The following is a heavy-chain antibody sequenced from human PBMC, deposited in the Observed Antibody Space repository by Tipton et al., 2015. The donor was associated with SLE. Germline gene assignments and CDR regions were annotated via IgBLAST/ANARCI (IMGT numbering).Heavy chain of an antibody. CDR3: ARRLSYGDYVYFDY. D-gene: IGHD4-17*01. CDR1: GYSISSGYY. V-gene: IGHV4-38-2*01. J-gene: IGHJ4*02. Sequence: TLSLTCAVSGYSISSGYYWGWIRQPPGKGLEWIGEINHSGSTNYNPSLKSRVTISVDTSKNQFSLKLSSVTAADTAVYYCARRLSYGDYVYFDYWGQGTLVTVSS. CDR2: INHSGST.